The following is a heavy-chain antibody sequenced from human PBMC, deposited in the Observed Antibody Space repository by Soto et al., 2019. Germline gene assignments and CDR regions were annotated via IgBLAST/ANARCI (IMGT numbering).Heavy chain of an antibody. V-gene: IGHV3-23*01. J-gene: IGHJ4*02. CDR3: AKDDTSWGSGSYYNH. CDR2: ISGSGGST. Sequence: GGSLRLSCAASGFTFSSYAMSWVRQAPGKGLEWVSAISGSGGSTYYADSAKGRFTISRDNSKNTLYLQMNSLRAEDTAVYYCAKDDTSWGSGSYYNHWGQGTLVTVSS. CDR1: GFTFSSYA. D-gene: IGHD3-10*01.